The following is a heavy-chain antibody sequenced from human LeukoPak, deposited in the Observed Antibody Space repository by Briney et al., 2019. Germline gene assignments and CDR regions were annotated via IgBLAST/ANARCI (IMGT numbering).Heavy chain of an antibody. CDR3: AKAVSSKDYFDY. V-gene: IGHV3-23*01. J-gene: IGHJ4*02. D-gene: IGHD6-6*01. Sequence: AGGSLRLSCAASGFTFSSYAMSWVRQAPGKGLEWVSAISGSGGSTYYADSVKGRFTISRDNSKNTLYLQTNSLRAEDTAVYYCAKAVSSKDYFDYWGQGTLVTVSS. CDR1: GFTFSSYA. CDR2: ISGSGGST.